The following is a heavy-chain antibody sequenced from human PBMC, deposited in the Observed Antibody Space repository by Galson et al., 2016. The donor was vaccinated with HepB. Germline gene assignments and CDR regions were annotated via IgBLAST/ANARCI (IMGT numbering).Heavy chain of an antibody. CDR2: TYHSGTT. CDR3: ARVRVGGTPDGFDI. J-gene: IGHJ3*02. D-gene: IGHD1-26*01. Sequence: SETLSLTCTVSGYSISSGYYWGWIRQPPGKGLEWIGSTYHSGTTYYNPSLKSRVTMSIDTSKNQFSLKLSSVTAADTAMYYCARVRVGGTPDGFDIWGQGTMVTVSS. CDR1: GYSISSGYY. V-gene: IGHV4-38-2*02.